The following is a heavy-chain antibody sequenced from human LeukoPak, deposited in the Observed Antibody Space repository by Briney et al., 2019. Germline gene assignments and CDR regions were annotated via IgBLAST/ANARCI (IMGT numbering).Heavy chain of an antibody. D-gene: IGHD1-26*01. CDR3: ASPPSGSYPEDDTFDL. CDR1: GYTFTAFY. CDR2: INPKSGGT. V-gene: IGHV1-2*02. J-gene: IGHJ3*01. Sequence: ASVKVSCKASGYTFTAFYLYWVRQAPGQGLEWMGWINPKSGGTKYAQKFQGRVTMTRDTSISTAYMKLSSLRSDDTAVYYCASPPSGSYPEDDTFDLWGQGTMITVSS.